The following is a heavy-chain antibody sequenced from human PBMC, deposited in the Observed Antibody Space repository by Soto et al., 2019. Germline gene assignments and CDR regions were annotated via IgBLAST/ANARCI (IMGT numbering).Heavy chain of an antibody. D-gene: IGHD2-2*01. CDR1: GGSISSSSYY. V-gene: IGHV4-39*01. Sequence: SETLSLTCTVSGGSISSSSYYWGWIRQPPGKGLEWIGSIYYSGSTYYNPSLKSRVTISVDTSKNQFSLKLSSVTAADTAVYYCASRYCSSTSCYYTFDYWGQGTLVTVSS. J-gene: IGHJ4*02. CDR3: ASRYCSSTSCYYTFDY. CDR2: IYYSGST.